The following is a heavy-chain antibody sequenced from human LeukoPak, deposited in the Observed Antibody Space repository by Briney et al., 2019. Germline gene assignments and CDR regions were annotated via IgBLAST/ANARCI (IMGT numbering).Heavy chain of an antibody. V-gene: IGHV7-4-1*02. J-gene: IGHJ6*02. CDR1: GYTFTSYA. CDR2: INTNTGNP. D-gene: IGHD6-13*01. Sequence: ASVKVSCKASGYTFTSYAMNWVRQAPGQGLEWMGWINTNTGNPTYAQGFTGRFVFSLDTSVSTAYLQISSLKAEDTAVYYCARTYSSSWLRLYYYYGMDVWGRGTTVTVSS. CDR3: ARTYSSSWLRLYYYYGMDV.